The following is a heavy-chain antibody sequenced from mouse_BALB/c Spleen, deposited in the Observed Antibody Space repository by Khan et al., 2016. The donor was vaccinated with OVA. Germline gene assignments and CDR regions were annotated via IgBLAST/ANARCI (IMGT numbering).Heavy chain of an antibody. D-gene: IGHD1-2*01. Sequence: EVELVESGGGLVKPGGSLKLSCAASGFTFSSYAMSWVRQTPEKRLEWVASISSGGSTYYPDSVKGRFTISRDNARNILYLQMSSLRSEDTAMHYCAREGTTAPFAYWGQGTLVTVSA. V-gene: IGHV5-6-5*01. CDR1: GFTFSSYA. CDR2: ISSGGST. J-gene: IGHJ3*01. CDR3: AREGTTAPFAY.